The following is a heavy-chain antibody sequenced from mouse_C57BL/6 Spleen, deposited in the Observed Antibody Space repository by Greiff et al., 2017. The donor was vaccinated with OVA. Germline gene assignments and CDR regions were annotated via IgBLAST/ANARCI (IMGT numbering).Heavy chain of an antibody. J-gene: IGHJ4*01. CDR1: GYTFTDYN. D-gene: IGHD3-2*02. V-gene: IGHV1-22*01. CDR2: INPNNGGT. CDR3: ARVSSGYDAMDY. Sequence: VHVKQSGPELVKPGASVKMSCKASGYTFTDYNMHWVKQSHGKSLEWIGYINPNNGGTSYNQKFKGKATLTVNKSSSTAYMELRSLTSEDSAVYYCARVSSGYDAMDYWGQGTSVTVSS.